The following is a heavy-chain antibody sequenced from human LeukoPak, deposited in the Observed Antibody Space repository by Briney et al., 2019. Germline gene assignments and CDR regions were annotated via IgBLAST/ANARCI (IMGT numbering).Heavy chain of an antibody. Sequence: GGSLRLSCAASGFTFSSYGMHWVRQAPGNGLEWVAVIWYDVSNKYYADSVKGRFTISRDNSKNTLYLQMNSLRAEDTAVYYCARDLGSSSLYYFDYWGQGTLVTVSS. CDR3: ARDLGSSSLYYFDY. CDR2: IWYDVSNK. J-gene: IGHJ4*02. D-gene: IGHD6-13*01. CDR1: GFTFSSYG. V-gene: IGHV3-33*01.